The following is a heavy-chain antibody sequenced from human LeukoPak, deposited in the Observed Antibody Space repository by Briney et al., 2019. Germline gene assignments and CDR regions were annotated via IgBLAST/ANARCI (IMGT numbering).Heavy chain of an antibody. V-gene: IGHV3-30*18. CDR3: AKLFSGSYSTDFDY. Sequence: PGGALRLSCAASGFTFSSYGMHWVRQAPGRGLGWVAVISYDGSNKYYADSVKGRFTISRDNSKNTLYLQMNSLRAEDTAVYYCAKLFSGSYSTDFDYWGQGTLVTVSS. CDR2: ISYDGSNK. D-gene: IGHD3-10*02. CDR1: GFTFSSYG. J-gene: IGHJ4*02.